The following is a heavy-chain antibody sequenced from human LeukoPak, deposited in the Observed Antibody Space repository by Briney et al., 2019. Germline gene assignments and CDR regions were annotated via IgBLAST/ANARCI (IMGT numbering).Heavy chain of an antibody. CDR3: AKDADGDLYRFDY. CDR1: GFTFSSYA. CDR2: ISGSGGST. D-gene: IGHD4-17*01. Sequence: GGSLRLSCAASGFTFSSYAMSWVLQAPGKGLKWVSAISGSGGSTYYADSVKGRFTISRDNSKNTLYLQMNSLRAEDTAVYYCAKDADGDLYRFDYWGQGTLVTVSS. J-gene: IGHJ4*02. V-gene: IGHV3-23*01.